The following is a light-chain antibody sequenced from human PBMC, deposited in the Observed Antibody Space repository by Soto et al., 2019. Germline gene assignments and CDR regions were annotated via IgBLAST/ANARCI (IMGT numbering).Light chain of an antibody. CDR3: QQYNNWPPGIT. CDR2: GAS. Sequence: EIVMTQSPATLSVSPGERATLSCRASQSVSSNLAWYQQKPGQAPRLLIYGASTRATGIPARFSGSGSGTEFTLTIRSLQSEDVAVYYCQQYNNWPPGITFGPGTKVDIK. J-gene: IGKJ3*01. V-gene: IGKV3-15*01. CDR1: QSVSSN.